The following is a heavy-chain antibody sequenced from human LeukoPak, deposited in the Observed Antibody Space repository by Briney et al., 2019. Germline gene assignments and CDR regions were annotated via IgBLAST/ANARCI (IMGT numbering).Heavy chain of an antibody. Sequence: GVSPRLSCAASGFTVSSNYMSWVRQAPGKGLEWVSVIYSGGSTYYADSVKGRFTISRDNSKNTLYLQMNSLRAEDTAVYYCARQYSSGWYWGAFDIWGQGTMVTVSS. J-gene: IGHJ3*02. D-gene: IGHD6-19*01. CDR1: GFTVSSNY. CDR3: ARQYSSGWYWGAFDI. V-gene: IGHV3-53*01. CDR2: IYSGGST.